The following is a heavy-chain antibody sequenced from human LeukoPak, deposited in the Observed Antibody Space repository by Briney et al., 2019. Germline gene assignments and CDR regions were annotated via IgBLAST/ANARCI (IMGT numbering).Heavy chain of an antibody. J-gene: IGHJ4*02. V-gene: IGHV3-43D*03. CDR1: GFTFDDYA. D-gene: IGHD4-17*01. CDR2: ISWDGGST. CDR3: AKVGESTVTMAPFDY. Sequence: PGGSLRLSCAASGFTFDDYAMHWVRQAPGKGLEWVSLISWDGGSTYYADSVKGRFTISRDNSKSSLYLQMNSLRAEDTALYYCAKVGESTVTMAPFDYWGQGTLVTVSS.